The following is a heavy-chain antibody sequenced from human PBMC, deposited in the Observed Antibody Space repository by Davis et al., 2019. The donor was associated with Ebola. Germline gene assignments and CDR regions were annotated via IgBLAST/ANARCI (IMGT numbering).Heavy chain of an antibody. V-gene: IGHV5-51*01. J-gene: IGHJ6*01. Sequence: GESLKISCKGLGYTFTKYWIGWVRQQPEKGLEWLGIIFPGDSNVKYSPSFEGQVTISVDKSINTAYLQWSSLKASDTGVYYCARQMGSLTSAWGQGTTVTVSS. D-gene: IGHD2-8*01. CDR2: IFPGDSNV. CDR3: ARQMGSLTSA. CDR1: GYTFTKYW.